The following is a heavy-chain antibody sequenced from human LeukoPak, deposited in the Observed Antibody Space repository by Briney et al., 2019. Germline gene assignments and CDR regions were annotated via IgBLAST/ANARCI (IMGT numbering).Heavy chain of an antibody. V-gene: IGHV3-7*01. D-gene: IGHD2-21*01. CDR1: GFTLSSYW. Sequence: GGSLRLSCAASGFTLSSYWMTWVRQAPGEGLEWVANIKDDGSEKSYVDSVKGRFTISRDNAKNSLYLQMTSLRAEDTAVYYCARGPFLVISAPVYWGQGTLVTVSS. J-gene: IGHJ4*02. CDR3: ARGPFLVISAPVY. CDR2: IKDDGSEK.